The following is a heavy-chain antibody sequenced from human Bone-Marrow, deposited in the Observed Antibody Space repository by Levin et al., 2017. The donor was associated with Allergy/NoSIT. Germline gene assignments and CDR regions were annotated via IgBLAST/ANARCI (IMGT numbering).Heavy chain of an antibody. CDR2: ISSSGSTI. Sequence: GGSLRLSCAASGFTFSSYEMNWVRQAPGKGLEWVSYISSSGSTIYYADSVKGRFTISRDNAKNSLYLQMNSLRAEDTAVYYCAREPSSGWFYFDYWGQGTLVTVSS. J-gene: IGHJ4*02. V-gene: IGHV3-48*03. D-gene: IGHD6-19*01. CDR3: AREPSSGWFYFDY. CDR1: GFTFSSYE.